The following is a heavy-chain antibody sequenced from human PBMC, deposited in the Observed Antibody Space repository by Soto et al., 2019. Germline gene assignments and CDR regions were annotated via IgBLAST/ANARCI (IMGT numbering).Heavy chain of an antibody. V-gene: IGHV1-69*01. CDR1: GGTFSSYA. Sequence: QVQLVQSGAEVKKPGSSVNVSCKASGGTFSSYAISWVRQAPVQGLEWMGGIIPIFATANYAQKFQGRVTITANESTSTAYMELSSLRSEDTAVYYCAKDRFNDILAPFDYWGQGPLVTVSS. J-gene: IGHJ4*02. D-gene: IGHD3-9*01. CDR2: IIPIFATA. CDR3: AKDRFNDILAPFDY.